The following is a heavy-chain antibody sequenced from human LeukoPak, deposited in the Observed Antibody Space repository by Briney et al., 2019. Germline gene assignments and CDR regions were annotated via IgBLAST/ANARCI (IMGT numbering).Heavy chain of an antibody. CDR3: ARDWGYGDDY. J-gene: IGHJ4*02. Sequence: GGSLRLSCAASGFTFSTYSMNWVRQAPGKGLEWVSSIGSSSSYIYYADSVKGRFTISRDNAKNSLYLQMNSLRAEDTAVYYCARDWGYGDDYWGQGTLVTVSS. CDR2: IGSSSSYI. V-gene: IGHV3-21*01. CDR1: GFTFSTYS. D-gene: IGHD4/OR15-4a*01.